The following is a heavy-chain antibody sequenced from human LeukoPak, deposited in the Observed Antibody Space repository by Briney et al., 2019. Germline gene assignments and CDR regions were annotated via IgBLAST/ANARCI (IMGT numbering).Heavy chain of an antibody. V-gene: IGHV3-30*04. D-gene: IGHD2-8*01. CDR1: GFTVSTNS. Sequence: PGGSLRLSCTVSGFTVSTNSMSWVRQAPGKGLEWVAVISYDGSNKYYADSVKGRFTISRDNSKNTLYLQMNSLRAEDTAVYYCARDRGYCTNGVCYTFDYWGQGTLVTVAS. CDR2: ISYDGSNK. J-gene: IGHJ4*02. CDR3: ARDRGYCTNGVCYTFDY.